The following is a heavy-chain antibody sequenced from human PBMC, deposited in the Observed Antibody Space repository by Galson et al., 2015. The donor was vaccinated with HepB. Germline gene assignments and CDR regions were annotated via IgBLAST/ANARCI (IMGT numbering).Heavy chain of an antibody. J-gene: IGHJ2*01. D-gene: IGHD4-17*01. V-gene: IGHV3-33*08. CDR3: ARDRVLRSLGYWYFDL. Sequence: SLRLSCAASGFTFSSYGMHWVRQAPSKGLEWVAVIWYDGSNKYYADSVKGRFTISRDNFKKMVYLQMNSLRAEDTAVYYCARDRVLRSLGYWYFDLWGRGTLVTVSS. CDR1: GFTFSSYG. CDR2: IWYDGSNK.